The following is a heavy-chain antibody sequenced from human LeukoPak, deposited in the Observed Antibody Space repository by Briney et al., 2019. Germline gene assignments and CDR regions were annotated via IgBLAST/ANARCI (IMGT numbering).Heavy chain of an antibody. Sequence: ASVKVSCKASGYTFTSYDINWVRQATGQGLEWMGWMNPNSGDTGYAPEFRGRVTMTRDTSISTAYMELSTLISEGTAVYYCVRSPMPTGAHFDYWGQGTQVTVSS. V-gene: IGHV1-8*01. D-gene: IGHD1-14*01. CDR1: GYTFTSYD. CDR3: VRSPMPTGAHFDY. J-gene: IGHJ4*02. CDR2: MNPNSGDT.